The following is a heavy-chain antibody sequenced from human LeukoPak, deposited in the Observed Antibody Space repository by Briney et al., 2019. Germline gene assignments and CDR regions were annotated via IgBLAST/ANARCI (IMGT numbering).Heavy chain of an antibody. Sequence: GGSLRLSCAASGFTVSFNYMSWVRQAPGKGLEWISVIYSGGSTYYADSVKGRFTISRDNSKNTLYLQMNSLRAEDTAVYYCATPRGGSYYRSLFDYWGQGTLVTVSS. V-gene: IGHV3-53*01. J-gene: IGHJ4*02. CDR1: GFTVSFNY. CDR3: ATPRGGSYYRSLFDY. D-gene: IGHD1-26*01. CDR2: IYSGGST.